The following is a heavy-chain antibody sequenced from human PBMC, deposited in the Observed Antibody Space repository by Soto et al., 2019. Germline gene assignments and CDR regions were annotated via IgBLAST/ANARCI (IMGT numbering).Heavy chain of an antibody. V-gene: IGHV3-11*01. Sequence: VQLVESGGGPVKPGGSLRLSCVASGFIFSDYYMSWIRQTPGRGLEWASYISTNGRNIYYADSVKGRFTISRDNTKNSLYLQMNSLRAEDTAVYYCARLPPPSCSGGSCSPYWGQGTLVTVSS. CDR2: ISTNGRNI. J-gene: IGHJ4*02. CDR1: GFIFSDYY. CDR3: ARLPPPSCSGGSCSPY. D-gene: IGHD2-15*01.